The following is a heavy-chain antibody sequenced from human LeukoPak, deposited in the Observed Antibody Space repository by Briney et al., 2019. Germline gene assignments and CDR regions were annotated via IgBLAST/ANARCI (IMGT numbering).Heavy chain of an antibody. CDR3: AKAHDIVVVLDF. V-gene: IGHV3-23*01. D-gene: IGHD2-15*01. Sequence: GGSLRLSCAASGFTFSSYAMSWVRQAPGKGLEWVAPISGSGATTYYADSVKGRFTISRDNSKNTLYLQMNSLRAGDTAVYYCAKAHDIVVVLDFWGQGTLVTVSS. CDR1: GFTFSSYA. CDR2: ISGSGATT. J-gene: IGHJ4*02.